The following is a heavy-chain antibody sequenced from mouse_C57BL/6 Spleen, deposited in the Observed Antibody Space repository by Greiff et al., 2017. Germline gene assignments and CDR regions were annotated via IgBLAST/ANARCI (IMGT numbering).Heavy chain of an antibody. CDR2: INPNNGGT. V-gene: IGHV1-26*01. D-gene: IGHD1-1*01. Sequence: EVQLQQSGPELVKPGASVKISCKASGYTFTDYYMNWVKQSHGKSLEWIGDINPNNGGTSYNQKFKGKATLTVAKSSSTAYMELRSLTSEDSAVYYCASPAITTEDYWGQCTTLTVSS. J-gene: IGHJ2*01. CDR3: ASPAITTEDY. CDR1: GYTFTDYY.